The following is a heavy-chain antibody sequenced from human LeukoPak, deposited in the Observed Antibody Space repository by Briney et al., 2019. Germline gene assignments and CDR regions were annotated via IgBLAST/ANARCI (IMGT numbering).Heavy chain of an antibody. V-gene: IGHV4-34*01. D-gene: IGHD3-3*01. CDR3: ARGGYYDFWSGKIPPPDY. CDR2: INHSGST. Sequence: SETLSLTCAVYGGSFSGYYWSWIRQPPGKGLEWIGEINHSGSTNYNPSLKSRVTISVDTSKNQFSLKLSSVTAADTAVYYCARGGYYDFWSGKIPPPDYWGQGTLVTVSS. CDR1: GGSFSGYY. J-gene: IGHJ4*02.